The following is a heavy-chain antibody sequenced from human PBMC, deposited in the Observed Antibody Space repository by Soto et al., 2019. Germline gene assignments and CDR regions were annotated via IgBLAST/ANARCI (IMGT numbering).Heavy chain of an antibody. CDR1: GFTFSSYA. D-gene: IGHD3-3*01. J-gene: IGHJ6*02. V-gene: IGHV3-23*01. CDR2: ISGSGGST. CDR3: AKARAYYDFWSGWRYYSGMDV. Sequence: GGSLRLSCAASGFTFSSYAMSWVRQAPGKGLEWVSAISGSGGSTYYADSVKGRFTISRDHSKNTLYLQMNSLRAEDTAVYYCAKARAYYDFWSGWRYYSGMDVWGQGTTVTVSS.